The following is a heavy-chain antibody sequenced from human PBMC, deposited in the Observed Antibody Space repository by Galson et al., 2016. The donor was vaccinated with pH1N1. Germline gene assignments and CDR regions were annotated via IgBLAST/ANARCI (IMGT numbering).Heavy chain of an antibody. D-gene: IGHD2-15*01. CDR3: GSDAAKGALDV. Sequence: SETLSLTCSVSGGSLNRGVYFWAWIRQPPGKGLEWIGLVYYNGRTYYNPSLKSRVTISIDSSKSHFSLNLTSVTAADTAVYYCGSDAAKGALDVWGLGTKVTVSS. J-gene: IGHJ3*01. CDR1: GGSLNRGVYF. V-gene: IGHV4-39*07. CDR2: VYYNGRT.